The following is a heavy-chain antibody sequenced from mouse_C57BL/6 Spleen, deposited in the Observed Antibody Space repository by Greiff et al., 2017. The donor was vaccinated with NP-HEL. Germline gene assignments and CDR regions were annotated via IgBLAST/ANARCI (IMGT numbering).Heavy chain of an antibody. CDR2: ISDGGSYT. Sequence: EVQLQQSGGGLVKPGGSLKLSCAASGFTFSSYAMSWVRQTPEKRLEWVATISDGGSYTYYPDNVKGRFTISRDNAKNNLYLQMSHLKSEDTAMYYCARNPPIYYYGSPYWYFDVWGTGTTVTVSS. CDR1: GFTFSSYA. D-gene: IGHD1-1*01. V-gene: IGHV5-4*01. J-gene: IGHJ1*03. CDR3: ARNPPIYYYGSPYWYFDV.